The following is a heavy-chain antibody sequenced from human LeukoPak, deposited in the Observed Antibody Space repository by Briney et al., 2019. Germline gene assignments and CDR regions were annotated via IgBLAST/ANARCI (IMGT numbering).Heavy chain of an antibody. CDR2: ISGGGEGT. CDR1: GFTFSNYA. D-gene: IGHD1-26*01. J-gene: IGHJ4*02. Sequence: GGSLRLSCAASGFTFSNYAMNWVRQAPGKGLEWVSGISGGGEGTFYADSVKGRFTISRDISKSTLFLQMNSLRVEDTAVYYCAKATGSYPSNPFDYWGQGTLVTVSS. V-gene: IGHV3-23*01. CDR3: AKATGSYPSNPFDY.